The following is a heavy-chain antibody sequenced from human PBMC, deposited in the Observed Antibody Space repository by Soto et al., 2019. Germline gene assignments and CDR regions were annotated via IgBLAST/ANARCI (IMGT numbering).Heavy chain of an antibody. CDR3: ARDIPYYYGSSGYSDY. V-gene: IGHV1-3*01. D-gene: IGHD3-22*01. Sequence: GASVKVSCKASGYTFTSYAMHWVRQAPGQRLEWMGWINAANGNTKYSQKFQGRVTMTRDTSTSTVYMELSSLRSEDTAVYYCARDIPYYYGSSGYSDYWGQGTLVTVSS. CDR2: INAANGNT. CDR1: GYTFTSYA. J-gene: IGHJ4*02.